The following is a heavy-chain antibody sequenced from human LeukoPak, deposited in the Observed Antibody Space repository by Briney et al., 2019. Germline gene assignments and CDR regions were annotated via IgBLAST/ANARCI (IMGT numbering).Heavy chain of an antibody. CDR2: INHSGST. CDR3: ARQLSGWYGGYFDY. V-gene: IGHV4-34*01. Sequence: KTSETLSLTCAVYGGSFTGYYWSWIRQPPGKGLEWIGEINHSGSTNYNPSLKSRVTISVDTSKNQFSLKLSSVTAADTAVYYCARQLSGWYGGYFDYWGQGTLVTVSS. D-gene: IGHD6-19*01. J-gene: IGHJ4*02. CDR1: GGSFTGYY.